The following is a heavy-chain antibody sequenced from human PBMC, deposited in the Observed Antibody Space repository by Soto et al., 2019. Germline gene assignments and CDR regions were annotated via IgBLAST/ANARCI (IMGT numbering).Heavy chain of an antibody. CDR2: IYHSGST. CDR1: GGSISSGGYS. J-gene: IGHJ5*02. V-gene: IGHV4-30-2*01. CDR3: ARVRFPTWFDP. Sequence: SETLSLTCAVSGGSISSGGYSWSWIRQPPGKGLEWIGYIYHSGSTYYNPSLKSRVTISVDRSKNQFSLKLSSVTAADTAVYYCARVRFPTWFDPWGQGTLVTVSS.